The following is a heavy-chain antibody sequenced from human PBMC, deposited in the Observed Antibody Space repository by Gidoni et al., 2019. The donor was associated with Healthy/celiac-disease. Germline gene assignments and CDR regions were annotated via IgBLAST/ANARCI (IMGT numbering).Heavy chain of an antibody. J-gene: IGHJ4*02. D-gene: IGHD3-3*01. CDR1: GFTFSNAW. CDR2: IKSKTDGGTT. V-gene: IGHV3-15*01. CDR3: TTASTIFGVVITYYFDY. Sequence: EVQLVESGGGLVKPGGSLRLSCAASGFTFSNAWMSWVRQAPGKGLEWVGRIKSKTDGGTTDYAAPVKGRFTISRDDSKNTLYVQMNSLKTEDTAVYYCTTASTIFGVVITYYFDYWGQGTLVTVSS.